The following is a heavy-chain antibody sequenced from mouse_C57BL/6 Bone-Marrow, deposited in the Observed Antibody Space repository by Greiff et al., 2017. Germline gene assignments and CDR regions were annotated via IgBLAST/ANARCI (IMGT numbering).Heavy chain of an antibody. V-gene: IGHV1-18*01. CDR1: GYTFTDYN. CDR3: ARNKHYYGSRGDAMDY. D-gene: IGHD1-1*01. J-gene: IGHJ4*01. CDR2: INPNNGGT. Sequence: EVKLVESGPELVKPGASVKIPCKASGYTFTDYNMDWVNQSHGKSLEWIGDINPNNGGTIYNQKFKGKATLTVDKSSRTTYMELRSMTSEDTAVDYCARNKHYYGSRGDAMDYWGQGTSVTVSS.